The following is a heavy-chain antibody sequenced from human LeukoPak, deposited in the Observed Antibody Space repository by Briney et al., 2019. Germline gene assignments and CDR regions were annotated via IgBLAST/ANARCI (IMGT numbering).Heavy chain of an antibody. J-gene: IGHJ4*02. V-gene: IGHV3-33*07. CDR2: IWYDGSKQ. Sequence: GXXXRXXCAASGFTFSXNXXXXVXQAPGXXXXXXXLIWYDGSKQYYADSVKGRFTISRDSSTLFLQMNSLRAEDTAVYYCARFTGGDYYGRLDYWGQGTLVTVSS. CDR3: ARFTGGDYYGRLDY. CDR1: GFTFSXNX. D-gene: IGHD2-21*02.